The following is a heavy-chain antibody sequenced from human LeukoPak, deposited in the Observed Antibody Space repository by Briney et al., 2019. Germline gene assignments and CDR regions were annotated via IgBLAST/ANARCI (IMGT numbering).Heavy chain of an antibody. CDR1: GYTFTSYY. CDR3: ARIYSGYEIFDY. V-gene: IGHV1-46*01. J-gene: IGHJ4*02. CDR2: INPSGGST. Sequence: GASVKVSCKASGYTFTSYYMHWVRQAPGQGLEWMGIINPSGGSTSYAQKSQGRVTMTRDTSTSTAYMELSSLRSEDTAVYYCARIYSGYEIFDYWGQGTLVTVSS. D-gene: IGHD5-12*01.